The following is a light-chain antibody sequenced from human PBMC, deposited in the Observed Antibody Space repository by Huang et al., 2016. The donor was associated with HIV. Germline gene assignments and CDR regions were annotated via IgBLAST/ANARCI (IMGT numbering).Light chain of an antibody. CDR1: QSVSSNF. Sequence: IVLTQSPGTLSLSPGERATLSCRASQSVSSNFLSWYQQKPGQAPRLLMFDASSRATGIPDRFSGSGSGTDFTLTISRLEPEDVAVYYCQHYGNSPRFTFGPGTRVDIK. CDR3: QHYGNSPRFT. CDR2: DAS. J-gene: IGKJ3*01. V-gene: IGKV3-20*01.